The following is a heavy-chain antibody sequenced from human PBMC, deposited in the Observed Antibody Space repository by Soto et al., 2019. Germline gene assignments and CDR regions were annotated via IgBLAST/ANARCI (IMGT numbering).Heavy chain of an antibody. V-gene: IGHV3-33*01. Sequence: QVQLVESGGGVVQPGRSLRLSCAASGFTFSSYGMHWVRQAPGKGLEWVAVIWYDGSNKYYADSVKGRFTISRDNSKNTRYLQMNSLRAEDTAVYYCARDSVAGKGGFDYWGQGTLVTVSS. CDR3: ARDSVAGKGGFDY. J-gene: IGHJ4*02. CDR1: GFTFSSYG. D-gene: IGHD6-19*01. CDR2: IWYDGSNK.